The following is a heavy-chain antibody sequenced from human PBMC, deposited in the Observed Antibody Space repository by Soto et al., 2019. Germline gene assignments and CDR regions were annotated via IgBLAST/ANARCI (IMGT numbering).Heavy chain of an antibody. J-gene: IGHJ5*02. CDR3: AKVGGYCTSTSCPNWFNP. CDR2: ITGSADST. Sequence: EVQLLESGGGLVQPGGSLRLSCAASGFTFSSYVMTWVRQAPGKGLEWVSAITGSADSTYYADSVKGRFTTSRDNSKNTLYLQKSSLRAEDTAVYFCAKVGGYCTSTSCPNWFNPWGQGTLVTVSS. D-gene: IGHD2-2*01. V-gene: IGHV3-23*01. CDR1: GFTFSSYV.